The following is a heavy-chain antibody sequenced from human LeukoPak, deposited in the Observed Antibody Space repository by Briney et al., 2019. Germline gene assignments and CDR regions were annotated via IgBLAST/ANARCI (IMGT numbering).Heavy chain of an antibody. V-gene: IGHV3-13*01. CDR1: GFTFSSYD. D-gene: IGHD3-10*01. CDR3: ARDIRVRSGSYLPLSSNGMDV. CDR2: IGTAGDT. Sequence: PGGSLRLSCAASGFTFSSYDMHWVRQATGKGLEWVSAIGTAGDTYYPGSVKGRFTISRENAKNSLYLQMNSLRAGDTAVYYCARDIRVRSGSYLPLSSNGMDVWGQGTTVTVSS. J-gene: IGHJ6*02.